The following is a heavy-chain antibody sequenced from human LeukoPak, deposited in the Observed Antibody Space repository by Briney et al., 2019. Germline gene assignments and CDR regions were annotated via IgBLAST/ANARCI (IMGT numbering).Heavy chain of an antibody. V-gene: IGHV4-4*07. CDR3: ASGYGSGSYLY. Sequence: KPSETLSLTCTVSGGSISKYYLSWIRQPAGKGLEWIGRIFTSGSATSSSSLKSRVTMSAGTSKNQFSLNLSSVTAADTAVYFCASGYGSGSYLYWGQGTQVTVSS. CDR1: GGSISKYY. J-gene: IGHJ4*02. CDR2: IFTSGSA. D-gene: IGHD3-10*01.